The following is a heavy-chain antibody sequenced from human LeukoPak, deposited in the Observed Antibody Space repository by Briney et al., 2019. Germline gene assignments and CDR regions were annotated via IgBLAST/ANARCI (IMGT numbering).Heavy chain of an antibody. CDR1: GGSFSGYY. CDR2: INHSGST. D-gene: IGHD5-18*01. V-gene: IGHV4-34*01. CDR3: ASTHKDTEFDY. Sequence: SETLSLTCAVYGGSFSGYYWSWIRQPPGKGLEWIGEINHSGSTNYNPSLKSRVTISVDTSKNQFSLELSSVTAADTAVYYCASTHKDTEFDYWGQGTLVTVSS. J-gene: IGHJ4*02.